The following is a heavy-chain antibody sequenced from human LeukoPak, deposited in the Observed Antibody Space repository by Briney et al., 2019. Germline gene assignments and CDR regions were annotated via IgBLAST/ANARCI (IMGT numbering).Heavy chain of an antibody. J-gene: IGHJ6*02. CDR2: ISWNSGSI. CDR1: GFTFDDYA. CDR3: AKDNVDYYYGMDV. Sequence: PGGSLRLSCAASGFTFDDYAMHWVRQAPGKGLEWVSGISWNSGSIGYADSVKGRFTISRDNAKNSLYLQMNSLRAEDTALYYCAKDNVDYYYGMDVWGQGTTVTVSS. V-gene: IGHV3-9*01.